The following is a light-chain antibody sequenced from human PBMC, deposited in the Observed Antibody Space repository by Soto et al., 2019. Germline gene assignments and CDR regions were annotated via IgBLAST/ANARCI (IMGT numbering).Light chain of an antibody. J-gene: IGKJ4*01. Sequence: DIQMTQSPSILSASVGDRLTITCRTGQHFDRWVAWYQQKPGEAPKLLIYDVSSLESGVPSRFSGGRSGTEFTLTISSLQPDDFATYYCQQYYSYPLTFGGGTKVEI. V-gene: IGKV1-5*01. CDR2: DVS. CDR3: QQYYSYPLT. CDR1: QHFDRW.